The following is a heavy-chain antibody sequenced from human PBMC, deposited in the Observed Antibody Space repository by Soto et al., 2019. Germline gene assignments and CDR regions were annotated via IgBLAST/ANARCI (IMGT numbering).Heavy chain of an antibody. D-gene: IGHD3-3*01. CDR1: GYTFSRYY. Sequence: QVQLVQSGTEVKKPGASLKISCKASGYTFSRYYMHWVRQAPGQGLEWMGIINPSGGSTSYAQKCQDRVTMTRDTSTSTFDMELSNLRSDDTAVYYCVRDPELRGTVFGVVILWNYNWLDTWGQGTLVTVSS. CDR3: VRDPELRGTVFGVVILWNYNWLDT. V-gene: IGHV1-46*03. CDR2: INPSGGST. J-gene: IGHJ5*02.